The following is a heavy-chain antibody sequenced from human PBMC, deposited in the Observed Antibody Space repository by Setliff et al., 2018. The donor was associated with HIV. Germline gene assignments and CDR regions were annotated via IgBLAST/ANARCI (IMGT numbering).Heavy chain of an antibody. D-gene: IGHD6-19*01. CDR3: ARLSSGWYNWFDP. CDR1: GGPISSSNYY. Sequence: SETLSLTCTVSGGPISSSNYYWSWIRQPPGKGLEWIGTIYYGGSTYYNVALKSRGSISADTSKNQVSLKVNSVTVADTAVYYCARLSSGWYNWFDPWGQGTLVTVSS. CDR2: IYYGGST. V-gene: IGHV4-39*07. J-gene: IGHJ5*02.